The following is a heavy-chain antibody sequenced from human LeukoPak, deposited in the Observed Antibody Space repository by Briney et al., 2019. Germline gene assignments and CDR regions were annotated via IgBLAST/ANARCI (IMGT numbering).Heavy chain of an antibody. J-gene: IGHJ6*03. Sequence: GGSLRLSCAASGFTFSSYSMNWVRQAPGKGLEWVSSISSSSSYIYYADSVKGRFTISRDNAKNSLYLQMNSLRAEDTAVYYCARDYSSGWYRVQDYYYMDVWGKGITVTVSS. D-gene: IGHD6-13*01. CDR3: ARDYSSGWYRVQDYYYMDV. CDR1: GFTFSSYS. CDR2: ISSSSSYI. V-gene: IGHV3-21*01.